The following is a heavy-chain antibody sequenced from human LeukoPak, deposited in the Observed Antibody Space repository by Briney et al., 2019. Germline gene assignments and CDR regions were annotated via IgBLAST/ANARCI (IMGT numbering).Heavy chain of an antibody. CDR3: ARWVDLTVY. D-gene: IGHD3-9*01. Sequence: SETLSLTCTVSGNSISSGYYWGWIRQPPGKGLEWIGSFDHTGTTYYNPSLKSRVTTSVDTSKNQFSLRLSSVTAADTAVYYCARWVDLTVYWGQGTLVTVSS. CDR1: GNSISSGYY. J-gene: IGHJ4*02. CDR2: FDHTGTT. V-gene: IGHV4-38-2*02.